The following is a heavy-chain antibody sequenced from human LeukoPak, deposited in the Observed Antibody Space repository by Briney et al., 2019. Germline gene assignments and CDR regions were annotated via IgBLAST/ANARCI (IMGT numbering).Heavy chain of an antibody. CDR3: ARGRRGYGSGSYYKSYNWFDP. D-gene: IGHD3-10*01. J-gene: IGHJ5*02. CDR2: INHSGST. CDR1: GGSFSGSY. V-gene: IGHV4-34*01. Sequence: SETLSLTCAVYGGSFSGSYWSWIRHPPGKGLEWIGEINHSGSTNYNPSLKSRVTISVDTSKNQFSLKLSTVTAADTAVYYCARGRRGYGSGSYYKSYNWFDPWGQGTLVTVSS.